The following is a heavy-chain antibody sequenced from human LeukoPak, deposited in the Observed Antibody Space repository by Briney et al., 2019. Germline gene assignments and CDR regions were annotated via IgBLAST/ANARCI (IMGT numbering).Heavy chain of an antibody. J-gene: IGHJ4*02. D-gene: IGHD4-11*01. CDR3: VPRGSVMYDY. CDR2: ISGSGGCT. CDR1: GFTLSSYA. Sequence: GGSLRLSCATSGFTLSSYAMSWVRQAPGKWLEWVTLISGSGGCTYYADSAKGRFTISRDNTKNSVFLQMNSRRAEDMALYYCVPRGSVMYDYWGQGTLVTVSS. V-gene: IGHV3-23*01.